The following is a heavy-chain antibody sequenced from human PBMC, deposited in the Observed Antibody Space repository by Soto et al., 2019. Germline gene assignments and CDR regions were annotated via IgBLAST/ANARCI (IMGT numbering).Heavy chain of an antibody. Sequence: GGSLRLSCAASGFTFSSYSRNWVRQAPGKGLEWVSYISSSSSTIYYADSVKGRFTISRDNAKNSLYLQMSSLRAEDTAVYCCTRDQSRYSGYPFDYWGQGNMVTVSS. CDR1: GFTFSSYS. J-gene: IGHJ4*02. V-gene: IGHV3-48*01. CDR3: TRDQSRYSGYPFDY. CDR2: ISSSSSTI. D-gene: IGHD6-25*01.